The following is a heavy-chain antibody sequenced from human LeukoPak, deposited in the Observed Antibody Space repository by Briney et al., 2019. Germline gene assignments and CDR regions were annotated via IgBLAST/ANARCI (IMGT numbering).Heavy chain of an antibody. CDR1: GGSTSRDY. CDR2: IYSSGST. D-gene: IGHD3-10*01. Sequence: PESLSLSCIVSGGSTSRDYRSWVRQPPGKGLEWVGCIYSSGSTTYNSSLNRRVSISVDTSKNQFALKLSSVSAADAAADYYLGQYYGSGGPAPPGWGQGTLVTVSS. CDR3: LGQYYGSGGPAPPG. J-gene: IGHJ4*02. V-gene: IGHV4-59*01.